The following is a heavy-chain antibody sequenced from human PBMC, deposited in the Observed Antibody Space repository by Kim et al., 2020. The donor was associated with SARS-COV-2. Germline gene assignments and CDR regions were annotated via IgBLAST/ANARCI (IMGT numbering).Heavy chain of an antibody. CDR3: ARLYSGSYFPFNYYYGMDV. V-gene: IGHV4-34*01. CDR1: GGSFSGYY. Sequence: SETLSLTCAVYGGSFSGYYWSWIRQPPGKGLEWIGEINHSGSTNYNPSLKSRVTISVDTSKNQFSLKLSSVTAADTAVYYCARLYSGSYFPFNYYYGMDV. CDR2: INHSGST. J-gene: IGHJ6*01. D-gene: IGHD1-26*01.